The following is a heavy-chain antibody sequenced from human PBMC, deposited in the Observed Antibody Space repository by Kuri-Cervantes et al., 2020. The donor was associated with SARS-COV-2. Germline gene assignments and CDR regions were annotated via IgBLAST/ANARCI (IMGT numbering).Heavy chain of an antibody. J-gene: IGHJ6*03. CDR3: ARVAARLYYYYMDV. Sequence: GGSLRLSCAASGSIFSKFGMHWVRQAPGKGLEWVAVMWYDGTNKNYADSVKGRFSISRDNSKDTLYLQMNSLRAGDTAVYYCARVAARLYYYYMDVWGKGTTVTVSS. CDR1: GSIFSKFG. D-gene: IGHD6-6*01. V-gene: IGHV3-33*01. CDR2: MWYDGTNK.